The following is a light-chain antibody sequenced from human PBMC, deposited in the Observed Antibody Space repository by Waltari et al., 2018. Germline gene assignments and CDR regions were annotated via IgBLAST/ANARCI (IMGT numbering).Light chain of an antibody. CDR1: QSVSSS. Sequence: EIVMTQSPATLSVSPGERATLSCRASQSVSSSLAWYQQNTGQAPRLLIYGASARTTGIPARFSGSGSGTEFTLTISSMQSEDFAVYYCQQYNNWPLMYTFGQGTKLEIK. J-gene: IGKJ2*01. CDR2: GAS. CDR3: QQYNNWPLMYT. V-gene: IGKV3-15*01.